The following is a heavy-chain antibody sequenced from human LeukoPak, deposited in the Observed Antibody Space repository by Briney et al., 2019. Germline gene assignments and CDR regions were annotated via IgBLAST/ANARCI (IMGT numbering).Heavy chain of an antibody. Sequence: GGSLRLSCAASGFTVSSNYMSWVRQAPGKGLEWASVIYSGGSTYYADSVKGRFTISRDNSKNTLYLQMNSLRAEDTAVYYCARAGEGVLWFGELSPFDYWGQGTLVTVSS. CDR1: GFTVSSNY. J-gene: IGHJ4*02. CDR3: ARAGEGVLWFGELSPFDY. D-gene: IGHD3-10*01. CDR2: IYSGGST. V-gene: IGHV3-66*01.